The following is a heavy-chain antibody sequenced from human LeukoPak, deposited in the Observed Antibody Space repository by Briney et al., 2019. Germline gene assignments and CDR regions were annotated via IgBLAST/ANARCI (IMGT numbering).Heavy chain of an antibody. CDR1: GYTFTGYY. Sequence: ASVKVSCKASGYTFTGYYMHWVRQAPGQGLEWMGWINPNSGGTNYAQKFQGRVTVTRDTSISTAYMELSRLRSDDTAVYYCARAADTAMGGYYYYGMDVWGQGTTVTVSS. D-gene: IGHD5-18*01. J-gene: IGHJ6*02. CDR3: ARAADTAMGGYYYYGMDV. V-gene: IGHV1-2*02. CDR2: INPNSGGT.